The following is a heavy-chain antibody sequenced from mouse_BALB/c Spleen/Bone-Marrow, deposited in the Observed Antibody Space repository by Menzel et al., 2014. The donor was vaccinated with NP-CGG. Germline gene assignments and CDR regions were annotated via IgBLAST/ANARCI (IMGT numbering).Heavy chain of an antibody. Sequence: VQLKESGGGLVKPGGSLKLSCAASGFTFSYYGMSWVRQSPEKRLEWVAEISSGGSYTYYPDTVTGRFTISRDNAKNTLYLKMSSLRSEDTAMYYCARDSSGYFDYWGQGTTLTVSS. CDR3: ARDSSGYFDY. D-gene: IGHD3-1*01. CDR1: GFTFSYYG. V-gene: IGHV5-9-4*01. J-gene: IGHJ2*01. CDR2: ISSGGSYT.